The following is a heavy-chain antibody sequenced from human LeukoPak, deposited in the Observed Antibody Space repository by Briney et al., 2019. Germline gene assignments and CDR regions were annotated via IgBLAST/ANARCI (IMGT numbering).Heavy chain of an antibody. Sequence: SQTLSPTCTVSGGSISSGSYYWSWIRQPAGKGLEWIGHIYTSGRTNYNPSLKSRVTISVDTSKNQFSLKLTSVTAADTAVYYCARGPNGNYVGAFDFQRWGQGTLVTVSS. CDR2: IYTSGRT. D-gene: IGHD4-17*01. CDR3: ARGPNGNYVGAFDFQR. J-gene: IGHJ1*01. CDR1: GGSISSGSYY. V-gene: IGHV4-61*09.